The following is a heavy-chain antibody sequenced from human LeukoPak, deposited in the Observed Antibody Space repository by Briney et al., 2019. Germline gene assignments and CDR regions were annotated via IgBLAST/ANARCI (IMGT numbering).Heavy chain of an antibody. CDR1: GFAFSSYE. Sequence: PGGSLRLSCAASGFAFSSYEMIWVRQAPGKGLEWVSYIRSSGSTIYYADSVKGRFTISRDNAKNSLYLQMNSLRAEDTAVYYCARDGLVDAFDIWGQGTMVTVSS. CDR2: IRSSGSTI. D-gene: IGHD1-26*01. J-gene: IGHJ3*02. V-gene: IGHV3-48*03. CDR3: ARDGLVDAFDI.